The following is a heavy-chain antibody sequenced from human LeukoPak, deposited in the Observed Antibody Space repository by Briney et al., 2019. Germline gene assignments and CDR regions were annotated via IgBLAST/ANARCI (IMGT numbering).Heavy chain of an antibody. CDR1: GFTFSSYW. Sequence: HPGGSLRLSCAASGFTFSSYWMSWVRQAPGKGLEWVANIKQDGSEKYYVDSVKGRFTISRDNAKNSLYLQMNSLRAEDTAVYYCAREGVTMIVVVITTAFDIWGQGTMVTVSS. CDR3: AREGVTMIVVVITTAFDI. D-gene: IGHD3-22*01. J-gene: IGHJ3*02. V-gene: IGHV3-7*01. CDR2: IKQDGSEK.